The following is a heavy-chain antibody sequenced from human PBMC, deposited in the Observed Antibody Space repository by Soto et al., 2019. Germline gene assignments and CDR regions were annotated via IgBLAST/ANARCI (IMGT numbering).Heavy chain of an antibody. D-gene: IGHD3-10*01. V-gene: IGHV4-30-4*01. J-gene: IGHJ6*04. CDR1: GDSINRDDYY. CDR3: ARDGGHLYYGMDV. Sequence: PSETLSLTCTVSGDSINRDDYYWSWIRQTPGKGLEWIGYILYSGTTHYNPSLKSRVIISQDTSKNQFSLNLTSVTAADTAVYYCARDGGHLYYGMDVWGKGTTVTVS. CDR2: ILYSGTT.